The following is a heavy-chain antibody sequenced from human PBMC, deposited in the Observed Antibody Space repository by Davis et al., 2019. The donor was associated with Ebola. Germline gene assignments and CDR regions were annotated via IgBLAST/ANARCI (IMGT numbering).Heavy chain of an antibody. J-gene: IGHJ3*01. D-gene: IGHD3-3*01. Sequence: GGSLRLSCAASGFTFRDYSMNWVRQPPGKGLEWISYISSRSRIIYYADSVKGRLIISRDNDKNSLSLQMNSLRDEGTAVYYCARDLSAHFDFWSGYSRPDAFDVWGQGTMVTVSS. CDR1: GFTFRDYS. CDR3: ARDLSAHFDFWSGYSRPDAFDV. CDR2: ISSRSRII. V-gene: IGHV3-48*02.